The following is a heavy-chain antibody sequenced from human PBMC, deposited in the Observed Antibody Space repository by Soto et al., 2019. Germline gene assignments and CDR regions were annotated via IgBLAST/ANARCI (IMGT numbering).Heavy chain of an antibody. D-gene: IGHD6-19*01. CDR1: GFTFSTYS. Sequence: EVQLVESGGDLVQPGGSLRLSCAASGFTFSTYSMNWVRQAPGKGLEWVSSISSSSTIYYADSVKAQFTISRDNVQNSLYLRMHSLRAEDTAVYYCARERGSGWTFDYWGQGTLVTVSS. CDR3: ARERGSGWTFDY. J-gene: IGHJ4*02. V-gene: IGHV3-48*01. CDR2: ISSSSTI.